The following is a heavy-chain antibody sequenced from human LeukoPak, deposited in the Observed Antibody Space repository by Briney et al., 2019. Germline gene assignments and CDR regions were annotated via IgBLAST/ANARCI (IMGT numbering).Heavy chain of an antibody. CDR1: GGSISSSSYY. Sequence: RSSETLSLTCTVSGGSISSSSYYWGWIRQPPGKGLEWIGSIYYSGSIYYNPSLKSRVTISVDTSKNQFSLKLSSVTAADTAVYYCARDSLITMITPGWFDPWGQGTLVTVSS. CDR2: IYYSGSI. J-gene: IGHJ5*02. V-gene: IGHV4-39*07. D-gene: IGHD3-22*01. CDR3: ARDSLITMITPGWFDP.